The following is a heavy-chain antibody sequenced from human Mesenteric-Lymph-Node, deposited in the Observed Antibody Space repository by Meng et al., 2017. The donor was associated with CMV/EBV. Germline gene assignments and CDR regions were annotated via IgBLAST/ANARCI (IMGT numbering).Heavy chain of an antibody. CDR1: GFTFNTYN. V-gene: IGHV3-30*02. J-gene: IGHJ3*01. CDR2: IRYDESDK. D-gene: IGHD6-13*01. CDR3: ASDHPGTDCFDV. Sequence: GGSLRLSCAASGFTFNTYNMHWARQPPGEGLQWLAFIRYDESDKFCADSVKGRFAISRDNSRNTLYLQMDSLRDEDTAVYYCASDHPGTDCFDVWGQGTVVTVSS.